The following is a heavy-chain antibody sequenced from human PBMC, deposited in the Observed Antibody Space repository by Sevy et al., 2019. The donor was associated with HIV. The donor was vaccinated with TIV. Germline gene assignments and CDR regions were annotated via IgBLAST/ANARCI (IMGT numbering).Heavy chain of an antibody. CDR1: GYTLRELS. D-gene: IGHD3-22*01. CDR3: ATTKDYYDSSGSPFDY. CDR2: FDPEDDET. Sequence: ASVKVSCKVSGYTLRELSMHWVRQAPGKGLEWMGSFDPEDDETIYAQKFQGRVTMTEDTSTDTAYMELNNLRSEDTAVYYCATTKDYYDSSGSPFDYWGQGTLVTVSS. V-gene: IGHV1-24*01. J-gene: IGHJ4*02.